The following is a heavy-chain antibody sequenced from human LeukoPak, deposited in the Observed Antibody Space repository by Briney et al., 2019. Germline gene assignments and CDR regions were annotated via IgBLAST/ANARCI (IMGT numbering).Heavy chain of an antibody. J-gene: IGHJ5*02. D-gene: IGHD3-9*01. CDR3: ARDYTGYFP. V-gene: IGHV3-7*03. CDR2: IKTDGSEK. CDR1: GFTFSSYW. Sequence: GGSLRLSCEASGFTFSSYWMSWVRQAPGKGLEWVANIKTDGSEKYYVDSVKGRFTISRDNAKNSLYLQMNSLRAEDTAVYYCARDYTGYFPWGQGALVIVSS.